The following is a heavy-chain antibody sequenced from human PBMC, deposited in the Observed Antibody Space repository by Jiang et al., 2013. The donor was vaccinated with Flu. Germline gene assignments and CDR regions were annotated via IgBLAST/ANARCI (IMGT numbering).Heavy chain of an antibody. CDR3: ARDGASVTTIYYYYGMDV. D-gene: IGHD4-11*01. J-gene: IGHJ6*02. CDR2: INTNTGNP. V-gene: IGHV7-4-1*02. Sequence: WINTNTGNPTYAQGFTGRFVFSLDTSVSTAYLQISSLKAEDTAVYYCARDGASVTTIYYYYGMDVWGQGTTVTVSS.